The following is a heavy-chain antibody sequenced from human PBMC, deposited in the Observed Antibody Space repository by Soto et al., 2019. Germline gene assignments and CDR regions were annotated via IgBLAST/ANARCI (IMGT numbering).Heavy chain of an antibody. CDR2: ISSSSTI. J-gene: IGHJ4*02. CDR3: ARDSGIAVAGTGIPHDY. D-gene: IGHD6-19*01. Sequence: GGSLRLSCAASGFTFSSYSMNWVRQAPGKGLEWVSYISSSSTIYYADSVKGRFTISRDNAKNSLYLQMNSLRAEDTAVYYCARDSGIAVAGTGIPHDYWGQGTLVTVSS. CDR1: GFTFSSYS. V-gene: IGHV3-48*04.